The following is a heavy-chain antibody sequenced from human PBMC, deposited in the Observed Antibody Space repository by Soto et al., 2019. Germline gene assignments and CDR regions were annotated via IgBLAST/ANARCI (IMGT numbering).Heavy chain of an antibody. CDR3: AKKNPSSSWYVDY. Sequence: SETLSLTCVVSGASISSSNWWSWVRQPPGKGLEWIGEIYSSGSTNYNPSLKSRVTISIDKSKNQFSLTLSSVTAADTAIYYCAKKNPSSSWYVDYWGQGTLFTV. CDR1: GASISSSNW. D-gene: IGHD6-13*01. V-gene: IGHV4-4*02. J-gene: IGHJ4*02. CDR2: IYSSGST.